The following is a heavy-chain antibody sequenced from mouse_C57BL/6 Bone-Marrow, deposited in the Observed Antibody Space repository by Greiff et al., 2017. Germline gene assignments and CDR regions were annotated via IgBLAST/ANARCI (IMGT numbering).Heavy chain of an antibody. D-gene: IGHD2-10*01. Sequence: QVQLQQSGAELARPGASVKLSCKASGFNFTSYGISWVKQRTGQGLEWIGEIYPRSGNTYYTAKFKGKATLTADKSSSTAYMELRSLTSEDSAVYFCARSLPFDVWGTGTTVTVAS. J-gene: IGHJ1*03. V-gene: IGHV1-81*01. CDR1: GFNFTSYG. CDR2: IYPRSGNT. CDR3: ARSLPFDV.